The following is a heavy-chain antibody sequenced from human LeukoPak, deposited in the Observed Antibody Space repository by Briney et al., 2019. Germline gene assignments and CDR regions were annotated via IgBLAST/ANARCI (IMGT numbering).Heavy chain of an antibody. CDR2: ISAYNGNT. CDR3: ARVHLWFGEFGYYFDY. D-gene: IGHD3-10*01. CDR1: GYTFTSYG. J-gene: IGHJ4*02. Sequence: GASVKVSCKASGYTFTSYGISWVRQAPGQGLEWMGWISAYNGNTNYAQKLQGRVTMTTDTSTSTAYMELRSLRSDDTAVYYCARVHLWFGEFGYYFDYWGQGTLVTVSS. V-gene: IGHV1-18*01.